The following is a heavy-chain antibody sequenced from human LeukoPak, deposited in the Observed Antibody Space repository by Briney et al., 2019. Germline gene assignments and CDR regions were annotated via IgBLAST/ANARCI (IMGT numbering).Heavy chain of an antibody. D-gene: IGHD6-19*01. J-gene: IGHJ4*02. V-gene: IGHV3-48*03. CDR1: GFTFSSYE. Sequence: GGSLRLSCAASGFTFSSYEMNWVRQAPGKGLEWVSYITSSGSIIYYADSVKGRFTISRDNAKNSLFLQMNSPRAEDTAVYYCARSGLPGIAVAADFDYWGQGTLVTVSS. CDR3: ARSGLPGIAVAADFDY. CDR2: ITSSGSII.